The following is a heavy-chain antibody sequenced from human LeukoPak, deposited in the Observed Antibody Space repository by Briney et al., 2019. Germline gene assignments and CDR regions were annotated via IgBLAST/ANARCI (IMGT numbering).Heavy chain of an antibody. Sequence: PGGSLRLSYAASGFTVTRNFMSWVRQAPGKGLEWVSVIYSDGNTYYADSVKGRFTVSRDTSKNTMSLQMNSLRGEDTAVYYCARGGSDDWKRFDSWGQGTLVTVSP. CDR3: ARGGSDDWKRFDS. D-gene: IGHD1-1*01. V-gene: IGHV3-53*01. CDR1: GFTVTRNF. J-gene: IGHJ4*02. CDR2: IYSDGNT.